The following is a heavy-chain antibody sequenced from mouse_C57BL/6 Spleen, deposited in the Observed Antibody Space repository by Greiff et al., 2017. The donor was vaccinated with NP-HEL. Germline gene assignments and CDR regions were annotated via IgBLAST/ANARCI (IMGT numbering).Heavy chain of an antibody. CDR1: GYAFSSYW. V-gene: IGHV1-80*01. J-gene: IGHJ4*01. D-gene: IGHD2-1*01. CDR3: ARRPIYYGNYPYAMDY. Sequence: QVQLQQSGAELVKPGASVKISCKASGYAFSSYWMNWVKQRPGKGLEWIGQIYPGDGDTNYNGKFKGKATLTADKSSSTAYMQLSSLTSEDSAVYFCARRPIYYGNYPYAMDYWGQGTSVTVSS. CDR2: IYPGDGDT.